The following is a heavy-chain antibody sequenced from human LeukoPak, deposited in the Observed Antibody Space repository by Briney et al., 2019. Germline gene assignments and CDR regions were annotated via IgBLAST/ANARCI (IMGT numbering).Heavy chain of an antibody. CDR1: GGSISSYY. CDR3: ARAQGYYYDSSGYFRLFDY. V-gene: IGHV4-34*01. Sequence: SETLSLTCTVSGGSISSYYWSWIRQPPGKGLEWIGEINHSGSTNYDPSLKSRVTISVDTSKNQFSLKLSSVTAADTAVYYCARAQGYYYDSSGYFRLFDYWGQGTLVTVSS. J-gene: IGHJ4*02. CDR2: INHSGST. D-gene: IGHD3-22*01.